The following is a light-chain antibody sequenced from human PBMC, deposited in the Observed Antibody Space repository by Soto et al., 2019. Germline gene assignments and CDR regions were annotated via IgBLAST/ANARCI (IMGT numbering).Light chain of an antibody. CDR2: GTS. V-gene: IGKV3-20*01. J-gene: IGKJ1*01. CDR3: QQYGSSPRT. CDR1: QSVSSY. Sequence: EIVWTQWQGTLSFSPGERSTVSWGSSQSVSSYLAWYQQKPGQAPKLLIYGTSTRATGIPDRFGGSGSGADFTLTISTLEPEDFAVYYCQQYGSSPRTFGQGTK.